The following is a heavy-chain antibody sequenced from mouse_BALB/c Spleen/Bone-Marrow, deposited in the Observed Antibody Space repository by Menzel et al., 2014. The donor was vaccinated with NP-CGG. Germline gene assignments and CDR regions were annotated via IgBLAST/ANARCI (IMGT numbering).Heavy chain of an antibody. CDR1: GFNIKDYY. D-gene: IGHD2-14*01. CDR2: IDPENGDT. J-gene: IGHJ1*01. V-gene: IGHV14-4*02. Sequence: EVHLQESGAELVRSGASVKLSCTASGFNIKDYYMHWVKQRPEQGLEWIGWIDPENGDTEYAPKFQGKATMTADTSSNTAYQQLSSLTSEDTAVYYCNRYDWYFDVWGAGTTVTVSS. CDR3: NRYDWYFDV.